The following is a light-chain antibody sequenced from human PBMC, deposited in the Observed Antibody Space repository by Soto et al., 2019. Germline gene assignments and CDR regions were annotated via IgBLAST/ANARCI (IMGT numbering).Light chain of an antibody. V-gene: IGKV1-33*01. CDR2: DAS. J-gene: IGKJ2*02. CDR1: QDISNY. CDR3: QQYDNLPPCT. Sequence: DIQMTQSPSSLSASVGDRVTITCQASQDISNYLNWYQQKPGKAPKLLIYDASNLETGVPSRFSGSGSGTDFTSTISSLQPEDIATYYCQQYDNLPPCTFGQGTKLEIK.